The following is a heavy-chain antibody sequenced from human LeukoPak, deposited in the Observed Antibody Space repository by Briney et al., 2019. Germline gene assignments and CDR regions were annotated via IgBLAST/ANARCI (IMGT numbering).Heavy chain of an antibody. CDR3: ARHSHCYSSSIYFDS. D-gene: IGHD6-6*01. Sequence: SETLSLTCTVSGGFISSSSYYWRWIRQPPGNGLEWIASIYYSGSTYYNPSLESRVTISVDTSRNHFSLQLSSLTAADTALYYCARHSHCYSSSIYFDSWGQGARGTVS. CDR2: IYYSGST. J-gene: IGHJ4*02. V-gene: IGHV4-39*01. CDR1: GGFISSSSYY.